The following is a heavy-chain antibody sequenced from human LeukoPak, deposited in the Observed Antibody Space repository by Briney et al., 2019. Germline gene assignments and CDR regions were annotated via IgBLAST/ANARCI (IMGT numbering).Heavy chain of an antibody. CDR3: ARAPLDQYSYGYGWAPFDY. J-gene: IGHJ4*02. CDR2: INPGGGST. D-gene: IGHD5-18*01. V-gene: IGHV1-46*01. CDR1: GYTFTSYY. Sequence: ASVKVSCKASGYTFTSYYMHWVRQAPGQGLEWMGIINPGGGSTSYAQKFQGRVTMTRDTSTSTVYMELSSPRSEDTAVYYCARAPLDQYSYGYGWAPFDYWGQGTLVTVSS.